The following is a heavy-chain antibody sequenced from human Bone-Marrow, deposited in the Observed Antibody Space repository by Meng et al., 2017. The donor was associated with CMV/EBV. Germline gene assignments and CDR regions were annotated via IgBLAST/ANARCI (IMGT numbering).Heavy chain of an antibody. J-gene: IGHJ3*02. CDR2: IYRSGST. Sequence: SETLSLTCTVSGYSISSGYYWGWIRQPPGKGLEWIGSIYRSGSTYYNPSLKSRVTISVDTSKNQFSLKLSSVNAADTAVYYCARPSDKYDFWSGHELGALDIWGQGTMVTVSS. V-gene: IGHV4-38-2*02. D-gene: IGHD3-3*01. CDR3: ARPSDKYDFWSGHELGALDI. CDR1: GYSISSGYY.